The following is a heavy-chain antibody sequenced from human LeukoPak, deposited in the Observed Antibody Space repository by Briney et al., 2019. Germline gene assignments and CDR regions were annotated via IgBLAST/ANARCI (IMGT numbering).Heavy chain of an antibody. V-gene: IGHV4-59*08. CDR2: INYSGNT. J-gene: IGHJ4*02. Sequence: KPSETLSLTCTVSDGSIRSNYWSWIRQTPGKGLEWIAYINYSGNTNNNPSLKSRVTISIDTSKSQFSLKLSSVTAADAAIYYCARHGQDTGNFYAHFDYWGQGTLVTVSS. CDR3: ARHGQDTGNFYAHFDY. CDR1: DGSIRSNY. D-gene: IGHD1-26*01.